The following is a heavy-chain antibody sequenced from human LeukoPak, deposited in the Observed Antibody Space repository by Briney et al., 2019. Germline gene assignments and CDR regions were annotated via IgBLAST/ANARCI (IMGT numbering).Heavy chain of an antibody. CDR2: ISYDGSNK. V-gene: IGHV3-30-3*01. CDR1: GFTFSSYA. J-gene: IGHJ4*02. Sequence: GGSLRLSCAASGFTFSSYAMHWVRQAPGKGLGWVAVISYDGSNKYYADSVKGRFTISRDNSKNTLYLQMNSLRAEDTAVYYCARDRGGPRVAVAGTLDYWGQGTLVTVSS. CDR3: ARDRGGPRVAVAGTLDY. D-gene: IGHD6-19*01.